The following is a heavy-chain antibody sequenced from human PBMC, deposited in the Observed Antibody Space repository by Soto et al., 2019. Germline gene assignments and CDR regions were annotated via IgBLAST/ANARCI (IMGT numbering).Heavy chain of an antibody. Sequence: ASVKVSCKASGGTFSSYTISWVRQAPGQGLEWMGRIIPILGIANYAQKFQGRVTITADKSTSTAYMELSSLRSEDTAVYYCARERKPIGKDIVVVVAAIGLGGDAFDIWGQGTMVTVSS. V-gene: IGHV1-69*04. CDR2: IIPILGIA. CDR1: GGTFSSYT. CDR3: ARERKPIGKDIVVVVAAIGLGGDAFDI. J-gene: IGHJ3*02. D-gene: IGHD2-15*01.